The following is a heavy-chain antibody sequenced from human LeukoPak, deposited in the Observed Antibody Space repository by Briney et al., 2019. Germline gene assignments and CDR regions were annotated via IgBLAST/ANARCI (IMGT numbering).Heavy chain of an antibody. D-gene: IGHD6-19*01. CDR3: AKGRPALGIAVPEFDY. CDR1: GFTFSTYG. Sequence: GGSLRLSCAASGFTFSTYGIHWVRQAPGKGVEWVALISYDGSNKYYADSVKGRFTISRDNSNNTLYLQMNSLRPEDTAVYYCAKGRPALGIAVPEFDYWGQGTLVTVSS. J-gene: IGHJ4*02. CDR2: ISYDGSNK. V-gene: IGHV3-30*18.